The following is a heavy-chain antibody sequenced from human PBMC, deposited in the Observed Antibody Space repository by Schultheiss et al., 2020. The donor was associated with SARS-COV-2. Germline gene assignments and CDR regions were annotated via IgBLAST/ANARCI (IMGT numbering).Heavy chain of an antibody. CDR1: GGSISSGGYY. V-gene: IGHV4-31*01. J-gene: IGHJ5*02. CDR3: ARAPDAWWFDP. CDR2: IYYSGST. Sequence: SETLSLTCTVSGGSISSGGYYWSWIRQHPGKGLEWIGYIYYSGSTYYNPSLKSLVTISVDTSKNQFSLKLSSVTAADTAVYYCARAPDAWWFDPWGQGTLVTVSS.